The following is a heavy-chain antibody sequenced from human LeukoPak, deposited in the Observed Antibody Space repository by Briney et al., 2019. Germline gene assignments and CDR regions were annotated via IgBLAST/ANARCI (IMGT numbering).Heavy chain of an antibody. CDR1: RFTFNDYA. Sequence: PGRSLRLSCAASRFTFNDYAMHWVRQAPGKGLEWVSGIFWNGGTIGYADSVKGRFAISRDNAKNSLYLQMNSLRAEDTALYYCAKDSGAAAAGTFDYWGQGTLVTVSS. J-gene: IGHJ4*02. D-gene: IGHD6-13*01. V-gene: IGHV3-9*01. CDR2: IFWNGGTI. CDR3: AKDSGAAAAGTFDY.